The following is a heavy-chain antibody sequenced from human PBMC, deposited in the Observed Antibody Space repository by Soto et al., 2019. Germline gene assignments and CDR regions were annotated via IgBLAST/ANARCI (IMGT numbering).Heavy chain of an antibody. V-gene: IGHV2-5*01. CDR3: TLRQDSSRGPIY. Sequence: SGPTLVNPTETLTLTCSVSGFSLSTSGRTLGWIRQPPGKAPEWLALGGQYSPSLQSRVTFTKDTSKNQVVLTLTDMDPADTATYYCTLRQDSSRGPIYWGQGILVTVSS. D-gene: IGHD6-13*01. J-gene: IGHJ4*02. CDR1: GFSLSTSGRT. CDR2: GG.